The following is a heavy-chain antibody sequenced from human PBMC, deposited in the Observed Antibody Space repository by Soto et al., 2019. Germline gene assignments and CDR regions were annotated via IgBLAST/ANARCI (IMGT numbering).Heavy chain of an antibody. CDR3: VRDAIGDFPIDH. CDR2: INSDGRST. J-gene: IGHJ4*02. V-gene: IGHV3-74*01. Sequence: EVQLVESGGGLVQPGGSLRLSCAASGFTFGNYWMHWVRQAPGKGLVWVSRINSDGRSTTYADSVKGRFTISRDNAKNTLDLQMNSLRAEDTAVYYCVRDAIGDFPIDHWGQGTLDTVSS. D-gene: IGHD3-10*01. CDR1: GFTFGNYW.